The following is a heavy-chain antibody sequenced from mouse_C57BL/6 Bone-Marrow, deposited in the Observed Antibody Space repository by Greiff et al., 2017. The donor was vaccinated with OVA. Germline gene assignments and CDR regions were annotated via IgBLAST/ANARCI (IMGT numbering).Heavy chain of an antibody. Sequence: EVNVVESGGGLVQPGGSLKLSCAASGFTFSDYGMAWVRQAPRKGPEWVAFISNLAYSIYYADTVTGRFTISRENAKNTLYLEMSSLRSEDTAMYYCARRGVGDYFDYWGQGTTLTVSS. CDR1: GFTFSDYG. J-gene: IGHJ2*01. D-gene: IGHD3-1*01. CDR3: ARRGVGDYFDY. V-gene: IGHV5-15*01. CDR2: ISNLAYSI.